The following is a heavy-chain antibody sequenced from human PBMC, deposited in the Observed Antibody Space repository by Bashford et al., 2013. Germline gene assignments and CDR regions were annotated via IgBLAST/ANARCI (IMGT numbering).Heavy chain of an antibody. CDR1: QYTFTGYY. CDR3: ARDLTGDPLAYFDY. D-gene: IGHD7-27*01. J-gene: IGHJ4*02. CDR2: IGIGSGDT. Sequence: VASVKVSCKALQYTFTGYYLHWVRRAPGQGLEWMGWIGIGSGDTKYAQKCQGRVTMTRDTSISTAYMEVSRLESDDTAVYYCARDLTGDPLAYFDYVGQGTLVTVSS. V-gene: IGHV1-2*02.